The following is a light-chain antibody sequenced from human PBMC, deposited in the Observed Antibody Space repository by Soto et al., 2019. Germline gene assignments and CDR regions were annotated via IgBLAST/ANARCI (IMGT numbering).Light chain of an antibody. CDR3: GTWDSRLSAFAV. CDR1: SSNIGNNY. Sequence: QSVLTQPPSVSAAPGQKVTISCSGSSSNIGNNYVSWYQQLPGTAPKLLIYDNNKRPSGIPDRFSGSKSGTSATLGITGLQTGDEADYYCGTWDSRLSAFAVFGGGTQLTVL. CDR2: DNN. J-gene: IGLJ7*01. V-gene: IGLV1-51*01.